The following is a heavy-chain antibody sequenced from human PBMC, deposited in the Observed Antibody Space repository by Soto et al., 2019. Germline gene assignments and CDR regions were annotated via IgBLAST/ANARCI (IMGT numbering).Heavy chain of an antibody. Sequence: SETLSLTCAVYGGSFSGYYWSWIRQPPGKGLEWIGEINHSGSTNYNPSLKSRVTISVDTSKNQFSLKLSSVTAADTAVYYCERDIYYDFWRVSRYYSGMDVWGQGTTVTVSS. J-gene: IGHJ6*02. CDR1: GGSFSGYY. D-gene: IGHD3-3*01. V-gene: IGHV4-34*01. CDR2: INHSGST. CDR3: ERDIYYDFWRVSRYYSGMDV.